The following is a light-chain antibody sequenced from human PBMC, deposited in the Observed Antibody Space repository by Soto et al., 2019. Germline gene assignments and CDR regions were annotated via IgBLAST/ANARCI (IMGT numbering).Light chain of an antibody. J-gene: IGKJ1*01. V-gene: IGKV1-39*01. CDR3: QQSYSTPPT. CDR1: QSISNY. CDR2: TAS. Sequence: DIQMTQSPSPLSASVGDRVTITCRASQSISNYLHWYQQKPGKAPRLLMYTASSLPSGVPSRFRGSGSGTDFTLTISILQPEDFATYSFQQSYSTPPTFGQGTKVEIK.